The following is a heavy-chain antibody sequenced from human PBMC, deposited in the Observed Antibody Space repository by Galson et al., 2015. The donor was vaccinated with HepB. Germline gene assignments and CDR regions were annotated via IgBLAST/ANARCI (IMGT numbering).Heavy chain of an antibody. J-gene: IGHJ4*02. CDR2: INWNGGST. D-gene: IGHD6-19*01. V-gene: IGHV3-20*01. CDR3: ARVPRNPYSSGWYVEARELDY. CDR1: GFTFDDYG. Sequence: SLRLSCAASGFTFDDYGMSWVRQAPGKGLEWVSGINWNGGSTGYADSVKGRFTISRDNAKNSLYLQMNSLRAEDTALYHCARVPRNPYSSGWYVEARELDYWGQGTLVTVSS.